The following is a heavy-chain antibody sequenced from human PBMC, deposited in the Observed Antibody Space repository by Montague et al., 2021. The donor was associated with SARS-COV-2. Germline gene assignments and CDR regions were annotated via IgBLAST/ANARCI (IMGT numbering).Heavy chain of an antibody. Sequence: RRLSFAASGFSFSSYRMNWVRQAPGKGLEWLSDISSSSSTIYYADSVKGRFTISRDNGKNSLYLQVNSLRDEDTAVYYCARGFGLADFDLWGRGTLVTVSS. CDR3: ARGFGLADFDL. V-gene: IGHV3-48*02. J-gene: IGHJ2*01. CDR2: ISSSSSTI. D-gene: IGHD3-16*01. CDR1: GFSFSSYR.